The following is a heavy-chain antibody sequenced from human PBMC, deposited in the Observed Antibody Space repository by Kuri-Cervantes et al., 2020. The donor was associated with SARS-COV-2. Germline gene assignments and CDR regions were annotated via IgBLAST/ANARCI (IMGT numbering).Heavy chain of an antibody. J-gene: IGHJ6*02. D-gene: IGHD6-6*01. CDR3: ARGERIAARPSYGMDV. Sequence: LRLSCAISGDSVSSNSAAWNWIRQSPPRGLEWLGRTYYRSKWYNDYAVSVKSRITINPDTSKNQFSLQLNSVAPEETAVYYCARGERIAARPSYGMDVWGQGTTVTVSS. CDR2: TYYRSKWYN. CDR1: GDSVSSNSAA. V-gene: IGHV6-1*01.